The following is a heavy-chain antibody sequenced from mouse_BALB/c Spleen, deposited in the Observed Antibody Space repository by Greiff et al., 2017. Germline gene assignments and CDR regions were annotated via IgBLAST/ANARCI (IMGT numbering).Heavy chain of an antibody. CDR3: AYYGNYRLAY. D-gene: IGHD2-1*01. V-gene: IGHV14-3*02. J-gene: IGHJ3*01. CDR2: IDPANGNT. Sequence: VQLQHSGAELVKPGASVKLSCTASGFNIKDTYMHWVKQRPEQGLEWIGRIDPANGNTKYDPKFQGKATITADTSSNTAYLQHSSLTSEDTAVYYCAYYGNYRLAYWGQGTLVTVSA. CDR1: GFNIKDTY.